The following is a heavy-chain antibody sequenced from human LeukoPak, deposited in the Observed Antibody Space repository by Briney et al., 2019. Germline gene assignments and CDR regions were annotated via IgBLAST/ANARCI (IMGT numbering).Heavy chain of an antibody. D-gene: IGHD1-7*01. CDR1: GDSISSYY. V-gene: IGHV4-59*12. Sequence: SETLSLTCTVSGDSISSYYWSWIRQPPGPGLEWIGHIYCSGSTNYNPSLKSRVTISVDTSKNQFSLKLSSVTAADTAVYYWAKILELRAFDYWGQGTLVTVSS. J-gene: IGHJ4*02. CDR3: AKILELRAFDY. CDR2: IYCSGST.